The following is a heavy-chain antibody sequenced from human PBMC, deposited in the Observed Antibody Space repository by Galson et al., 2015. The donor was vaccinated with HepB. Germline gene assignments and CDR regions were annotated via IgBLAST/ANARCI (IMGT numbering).Heavy chain of an antibody. CDR1: GGSFSGYY. J-gene: IGHJ5*02. V-gene: IGHV4-34*01. CDR3: ASRYSSSYRILPGRRQRNNWFDP. Sequence: ETLSLTCAVYGGSFSGYYWSWIRQPPGKGLEWIGEINHSGSTNYNPSLKSRVTISVDTPKNQFSLKLSSVTAADTAVYYCASRYSSSYRILPGRRQRNNWFDPWGQGTLVTVSS. D-gene: IGHD6-13*01. CDR2: INHSGST.